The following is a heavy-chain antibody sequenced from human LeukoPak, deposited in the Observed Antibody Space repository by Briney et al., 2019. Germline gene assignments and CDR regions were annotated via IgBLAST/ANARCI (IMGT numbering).Heavy chain of an antibody. V-gene: IGHV3-23*01. Sequence: PGGSLRLSCAASGFTFSNYAMSWVRQAPGQGLEWVSSISGIGGSTYYADSVKGRFTISRDNSKDMLYLQLSSLRAEDTAVYYCAKDLRIYCRGGTCYDSLDYWGQGTLVTVSS. D-gene: IGHD2-15*01. CDR1: GFTFSNYA. J-gene: IGHJ4*02. CDR3: AKDLRIYCRGGTCYDSLDY. CDR2: ISGIGGST.